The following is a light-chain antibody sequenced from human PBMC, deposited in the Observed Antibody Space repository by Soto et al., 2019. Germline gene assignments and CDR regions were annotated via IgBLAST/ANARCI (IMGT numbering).Light chain of an antibody. Sequence: SVLTQPASVSGSPGQSITISCTGTSSDVGGYNYVSWYQQHPGKAPKLMIYDVSNRPSGVSNRFSGSKSGNTASLTISGLQAEDEADYYCSSYTSSSTPWVFGTGT. J-gene: IGLJ1*01. CDR2: DVS. CDR1: SSDVGGYNY. CDR3: SSYTSSSTPWV. V-gene: IGLV2-14*01.